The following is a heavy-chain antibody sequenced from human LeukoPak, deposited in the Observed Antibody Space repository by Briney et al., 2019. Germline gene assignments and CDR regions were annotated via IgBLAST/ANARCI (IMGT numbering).Heavy chain of an antibody. CDR1: GGTFSSYP. D-gene: IGHD5-12*01. Sequence: SVKVSCKASGGTFSSYPISWVRQAPGQGLEWMGGIIPIFGTPNYAQKFQGRVTITADASTAYMELSSLRSEDTAVYYCAGGVDRNMGHPFDYWGQGTLVTVSS. V-gene: IGHV1-69*13. CDR3: AGGVDRNMGHPFDY. CDR2: IIPIFGTP. J-gene: IGHJ4*02.